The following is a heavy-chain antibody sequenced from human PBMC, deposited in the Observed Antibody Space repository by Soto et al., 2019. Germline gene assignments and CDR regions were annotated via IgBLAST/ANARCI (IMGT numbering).Heavy chain of an antibody. V-gene: IGHV1-69*01. CDR3: ARVPPYCSGGSGYPEGYFDY. J-gene: IGHJ4*02. CDR1: GGTFSSYA. D-gene: IGHD2-15*01. CDR2: IIPIFGTA. Sequence: QVQLVQSGAEVKKPGSSVKVSCKASGGTFSSYAISWVRQAPGQGLEWMGGIIPIFGTANYAQKFQGRVTITADESTSTAYMELSSLRSEDTAVYYCARVPPYCSGGSGYPEGYFDYWGQGTLVTVSS.